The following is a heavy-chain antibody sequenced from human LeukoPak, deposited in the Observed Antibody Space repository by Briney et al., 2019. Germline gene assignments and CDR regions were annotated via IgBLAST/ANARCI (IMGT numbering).Heavy chain of an antibody. V-gene: IGHV4-59*01. CDR3: ARDLDSSSWTGGVAFDI. J-gene: IGHJ3*02. D-gene: IGHD6-13*01. Sequence: SETLSLTCTVSGVSISSYYWSWIRQPPGKGLEWIGYIYYSGSTNYNPSLKSRVTISVDTSKNQFSLKLSSVTAADTAVYYCARDLDSSSWTGGVAFDIWGQGTMVTVSS. CDR1: GVSISSYY. CDR2: IYYSGST.